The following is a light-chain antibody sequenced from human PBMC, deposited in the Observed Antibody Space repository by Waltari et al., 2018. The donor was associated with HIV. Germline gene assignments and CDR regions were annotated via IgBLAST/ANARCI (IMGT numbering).Light chain of an antibody. CDR3: SSYAGSNNLV. J-gene: IGLJ2*01. CDR2: EVS. V-gene: IGLV2-8*01. Sequence: QSALTQPPSASGSPGQSVTISCTGTSRAVGGYNYVSWYRHHPGKAPKLMIYEVSKRPSGVPDRFSGSKSGNTASLTVSGLQAEDEADYYCSSYAGSNNLVFGGGTKLTVL. CDR1: SRAVGGYNY.